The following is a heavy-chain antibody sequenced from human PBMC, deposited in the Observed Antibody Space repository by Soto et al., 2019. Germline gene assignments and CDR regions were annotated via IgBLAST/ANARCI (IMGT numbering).Heavy chain of an antibody. CDR3: ARDRRYDHPGYYYYYYMDV. J-gene: IGHJ6*03. D-gene: IGHD5-12*01. Sequence: GGSLRLSCAASGFTFSSYIMNWVRQAPGKGLEWVSYISSSSSTIYYADSVKGRFTISRDNAKNSLYLQMNSLRAEDTAVYYCARDRRYDHPGYYYYYYMDVWGKGTTVTVSS. CDR2: ISSSSSTI. V-gene: IGHV3-48*01. CDR1: GFTFSSYI.